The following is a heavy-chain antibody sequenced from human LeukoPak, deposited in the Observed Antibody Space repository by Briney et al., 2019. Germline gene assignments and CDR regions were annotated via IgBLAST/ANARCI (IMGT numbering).Heavy chain of an antibody. D-gene: IGHD3-10*01. CDR1: GFTFSSYA. CDR3: ARGFYGSGPVPMGDV. V-gene: IGHV3-23*01. Sequence: GGSLRLSCAASGFTFSSYAMSWVRQAPGKGLEWVSAISGSGGSTYYADSVKGRFTISRDNSKNTLYLQMNSLRAEDTAVYYCARGFYGSGPVPMGDVWGQGTTVTVSS. CDR2: ISGSGGST. J-gene: IGHJ6*02.